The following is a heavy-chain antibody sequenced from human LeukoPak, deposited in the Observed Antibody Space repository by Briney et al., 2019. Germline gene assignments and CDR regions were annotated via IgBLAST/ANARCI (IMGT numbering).Heavy chain of an antibody. CDR3: ARDRHGDYAPHY. CDR1: GFTFSSYG. V-gene: IGHV3-30*02. J-gene: IGHJ4*02. CDR2: IRYDGGNE. D-gene: IGHD4-17*01. Sequence: GGSLRLSCAASGFTFSSYGMHWVRQAPGKGLEWVAFIRYDGGNEYYADSVKGRFTISRDNSQNTLYLQMNSLRAEDTAVYYCARDRHGDYAPHYWGQGTLVTVSS.